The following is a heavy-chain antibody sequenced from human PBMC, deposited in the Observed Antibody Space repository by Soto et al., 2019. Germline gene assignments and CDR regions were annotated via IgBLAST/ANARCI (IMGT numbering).Heavy chain of an antibody. D-gene: IGHD6-6*01. CDR3: ARVYSSSSGKGMDV. V-gene: IGHV3-48*03. CDR2: ISNTATTI. J-gene: IGHJ6*02. CDR1: GFTFNSFE. Sequence: PGGSLRLSCAASGFTFNSFEMNWVRQAPGKGLEWVSYISNTATTIYYADAVKGRFTISRDNAKNSLYLQMNSLRAEDTAVYYCARVYSSSSGKGMDVWGQGTTVTVSS.